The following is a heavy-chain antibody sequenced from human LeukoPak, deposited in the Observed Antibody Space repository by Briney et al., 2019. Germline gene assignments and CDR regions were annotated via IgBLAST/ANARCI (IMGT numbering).Heavy chain of an antibody. V-gene: IGHV3-48*01. D-gene: IGHD5-18*01. Sequence: GGSLRLSCAASGFIFSDYSLHWVRQAPGRGLEWVSYLSRRSSTIYYADSLKGRITTSRDDATNSLYLQMNSLRGEDTAVYYCARAYRYYSPFDYWGQGTLVTVSS. CDR2: LSRRSSTI. CDR1: GFIFSDYS. CDR3: ARAYRYYSPFDY. J-gene: IGHJ4*02.